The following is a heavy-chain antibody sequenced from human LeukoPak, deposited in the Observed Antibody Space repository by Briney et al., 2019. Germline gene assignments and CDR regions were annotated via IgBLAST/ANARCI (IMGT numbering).Heavy chain of an antibody. Sequence: GASVKVSCKASGYTFSGYYMHGVRQAPGQGLEWMGWINPNSGGTNYAQKFQGRVTMTRDTSISTAYMELSRLRSDDTAVYYCARALRPRYCSSTSCYNRGGFDPWGQGTLVTVSS. CDR3: ARALRPRYCSSTSCYNRGGFDP. V-gene: IGHV1-2*02. CDR2: INPNSGGT. CDR1: GYTFSGYY. D-gene: IGHD2-2*02. J-gene: IGHJ5*02.